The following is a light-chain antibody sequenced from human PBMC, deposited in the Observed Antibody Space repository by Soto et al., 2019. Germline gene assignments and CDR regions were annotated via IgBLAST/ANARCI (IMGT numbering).Light chain of an antibody. J-gene: IGLJ1*01. CDR1: SSDVGGYNY. V-gene: IGLV2-14*01. CDR3: SSYTSSSLYV. CDR2: EVS. Sequence: QSVLTQPASVYGSPGQSITISCTGTSSDVGGYNYVSWYQQHPGKAPKLMIYEVSNRPSGVSNRFSGSKSGNTASLTISGLQAEDEADYYCSSYTSSSLYVFGTGTKLTVL.